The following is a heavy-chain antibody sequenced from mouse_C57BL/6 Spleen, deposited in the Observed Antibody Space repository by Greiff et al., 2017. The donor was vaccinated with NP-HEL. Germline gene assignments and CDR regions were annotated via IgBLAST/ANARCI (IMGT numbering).Heavy chain of an antibody. Sequence: EVQGVESGGGLVKPGGSLKLSCAASGFTFSSYTMSWVRQTPEKRLEWVATISGGGGNTYYPDSVKGRFTISRDNAKNTLYLQMSSLRSEDTALYYCAREEWAWIAYWGQGTLVTVSA. J-gene: IGHJ3*01. CDR3: AREEWAWIAY. CDR2: ISGGGGNT. CDR1: GFTFSSYT. V-gene: IGHV5-9*01.